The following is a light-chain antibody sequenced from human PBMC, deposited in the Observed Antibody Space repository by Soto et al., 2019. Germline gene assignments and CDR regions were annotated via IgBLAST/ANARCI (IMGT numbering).Light chain of an antibody. CDR2: DDT. CDR1: SSDIGGYNY. J-gene: IGLJ3*02. V-gene: IGLV2-8*01. Sequence: QSALTQPPSASGTPGQSVTISCSGTSSDIGGYNYVSWYQQYPGRAPKLMIYDDTKRPSGVPDRCSGSKSCNTASLTASGLQAEDEADYYCSSYAASSQFYFVFGGGTKVTVL. CDR3: SSYAASSQFYFV.